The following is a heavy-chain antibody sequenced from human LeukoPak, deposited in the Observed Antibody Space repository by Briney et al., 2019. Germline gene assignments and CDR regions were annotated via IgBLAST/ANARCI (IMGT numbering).Heavy chain of an antibody. Sequence: GGALRLSCAASGFTFSNYAMSWVRQAPRKGLEWVSLIIGSGGSTYYADSVKGRFTISRDNSKNTLYLQMNSLRAEDTAVYYCAKVLDSGSWYGWYFDYWGQGTLVTVSS. J-gene: IGHJ4*02. CDR2: IIGSGGST. V-gene: IGHV3-23*01. D-gene: IGHD6-13*01. CDR1: GFTFSNYA. CDR3: AKVLDSGSWYGWYFDY.